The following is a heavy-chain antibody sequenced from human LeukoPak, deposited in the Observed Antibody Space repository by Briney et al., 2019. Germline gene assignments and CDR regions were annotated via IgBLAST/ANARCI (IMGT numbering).Heavy chain of an antibody. D-gene: IGHD1-26*01. CDR3: AKESGDHFEAFDV. Sequence: GGSLRLSCAASGFTFSDYGMSWVRQAPGKGLEWVSSINSRGSNTHYADSVKGRFTISRDNSRNTMYLQMISLRAEDTAVYYCAKESGDHFEAFDVWGQGTMVTVSS. V-gene: IGHV3-23*01. CDR1: GFTFSDYG. J-gene: IGHJ3*01. CDR2: INSRGSNT.